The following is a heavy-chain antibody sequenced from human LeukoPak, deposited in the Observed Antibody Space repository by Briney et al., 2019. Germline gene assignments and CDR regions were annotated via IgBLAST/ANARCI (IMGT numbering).Heavy chain of an antibody. J-gene: IGHJ6*03. V-gene: IGHV4-61*02. Sequence: SQTLSLTCTVSGGSISSGSYYWSWIRQPAGKGLEWIGRIYTSGSTNYNPSLKSRVTISVDTSKNQFSLKLSSVTAADTAVYYCARAALSYYYYMDVWGKGATVTVSS. CDR2: IYTSGST. CDR1: GGSISSGSYY. D-gene: IGHD6-13*01. CDR3: ARAALSYYYYMDV.